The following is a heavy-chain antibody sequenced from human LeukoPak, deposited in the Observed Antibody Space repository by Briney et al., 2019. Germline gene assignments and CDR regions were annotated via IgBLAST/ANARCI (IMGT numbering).Heavy chain of an antibody. V-gene: IGHV1-2*02. CDR1: GYTFTGYY. CDR2: INPNSGGT. J-gene: IGHJ4*02. Sequence: GASVKVSCKASGYTFTGYYMHWVRQAPGQGLEWMGWINPNSGGTNYARKFQGRVTMTRDTSISTAYMELSRLRSDDTAVYYCARVYCSSTSCYTRFDYWGQGTLVTVSS. D-gene: IGHD2-2*02. CDR3: ARVYCSSTSCYTRFDY.